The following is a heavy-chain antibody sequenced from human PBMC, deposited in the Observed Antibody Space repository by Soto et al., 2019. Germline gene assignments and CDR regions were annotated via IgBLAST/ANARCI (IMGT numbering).Heavy chain of an antibody. CDR2: IWYDGSNK. CDR1: GFTFSSYG. Sequence: GGSLRLSCAASGFTFSSYGMHWVRQAPGKGLEWVAVIWYDGSNKYYADSVKGRFTISRDNSKNTLYLQMNSLRAEDTAVYYCARTIVATEITGMFDYWGQGTLVTVSS. J-gene: IGHJ4*02. V-gene: IGHV3-33*01. CDR3: ARTIVATEITGMFDY. D-gene: IGHD5-12*01.